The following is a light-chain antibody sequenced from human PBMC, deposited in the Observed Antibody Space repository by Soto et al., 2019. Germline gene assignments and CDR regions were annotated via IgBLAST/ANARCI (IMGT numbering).Light chain of an antibody. J-gene: IGKJ4*01. CDR3: QVSNRNTRS. CDR1: QSVGTW. CDR2: GAS. V-gene: IGKV1-5*01. Sequence: DIQMTQSPSTLSASVGGRVTITCRASQSVGTWVAWYQQKPGKAPKLLIYGASNLESGVPSRFSAGGSCTYFTRTITTLQPDDFALYSDQVSNRNTRSSGRGTK.